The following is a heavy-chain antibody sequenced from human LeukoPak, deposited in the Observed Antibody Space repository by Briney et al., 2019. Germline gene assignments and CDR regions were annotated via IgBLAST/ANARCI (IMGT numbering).Heavy chain of an antibody. J-gene: IGHJ4*02. V-gene: IGHV1-69*13. D-gene: IGHD6-19*01. CDR3: ATAEAVAGSKYYFDY. CDR2: IIPIFGTA. Sequence: GASVKVSCKASGGTFSRYAMSWVRQAPGQGLEWMGGIIPIFGTASFAQKFQGRVTITADESTGTAYMELSSLRSEDTAVYYCATAEAVAGSKYYFDYWGQGTLVTVSS. CDR1: GGTFSRYA.